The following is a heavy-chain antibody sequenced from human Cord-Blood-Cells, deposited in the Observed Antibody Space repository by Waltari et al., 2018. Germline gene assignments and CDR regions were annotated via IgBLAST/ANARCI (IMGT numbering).Heavy chain of an antibody. CDR1: GFTLSSHS. Sequence: EVQLVESGGGLVKPGGSLRLSCAASGFTLSSHSLNWVRQAPGKGLEWVSSISSSSSYIYYADSVKGRFTISRDNAKNSLYLQMNSLRAEDTAVYYCARDSSSSWYYYYYGMDVWGQGTTVTVSS. CDR3: ARDSSSSWYYYYYGMDV. D-gene: IGHD6-13*01. J-gene: IGHJ6*02. CDR2: ISSSSSYI. V-gene: IGHV3-21*01.